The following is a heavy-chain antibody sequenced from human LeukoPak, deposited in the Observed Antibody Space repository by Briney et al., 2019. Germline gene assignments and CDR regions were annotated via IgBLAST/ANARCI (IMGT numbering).Heavy chain of an antibody. V-gene: IGHV4-39*01. CDR3: ARHYYDSSGYYGLLDY. CDR2: IYYSGST. CDR1: GGSISSSSYY. D-gene: IGHD3-22*01. J-gene: IGHJ4*02. Sequence: SETLSLTCTVSGGSISSSSYYWGWIRQPPGKGLEWSGSIYYSGSTYYNPSLKSRVTISVDTSKNQFSPKLSSVTAADTAVYYCARHYYDSSGYYGLLDYWGQGTLVTVSS.